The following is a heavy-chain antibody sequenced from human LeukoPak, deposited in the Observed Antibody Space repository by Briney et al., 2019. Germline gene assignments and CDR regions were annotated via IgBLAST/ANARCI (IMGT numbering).Heavy chain of an antibody. Sequence: SETLSLTCTVSGGSISSDYWQWIRQPPGRGLEWVGYIYNSGNNHYNSSLKSRVTISIDTSKNQFSLKLASVTAADTAVYYCATRGYWGQGTLVAVSS. J-gene: IGHJ4*02. CDR1: GGSISSDY. CDR3: ATRGY. V-gene: IGHV4-59*08. D-gene: IGHD3-10*01. CDR2: IYNSGNN.